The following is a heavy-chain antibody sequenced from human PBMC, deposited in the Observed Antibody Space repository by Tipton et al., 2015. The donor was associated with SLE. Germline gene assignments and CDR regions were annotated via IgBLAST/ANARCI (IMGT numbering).Heavy chain of an antibody. CDR1: GFTVSSNY. J-gene: IGHJ2*01. Sequence: GSLRLSCAASGFTVSSNYMSWVRRAPGKGLEWVSVIYSGGSTYYADSVKGRSTISRHNSKNTLYLQMNSLRAEDTAVYYCAREGSAAGRYFDLWGRGTLVTVSS. CDR2: IYSGGST. CDR3: AREGSAAGRYFDL. D-gene: IGHD6-13*01. V-gene: IGHV3-53*04.